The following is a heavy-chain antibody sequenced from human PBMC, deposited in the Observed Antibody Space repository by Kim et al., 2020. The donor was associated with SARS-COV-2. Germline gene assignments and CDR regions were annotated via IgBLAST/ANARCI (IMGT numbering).Heavy chain of an antibody. V-gene: IGHV1-18*01. CDR3: ARDVLMWSVGAKVPFDY. D-gene: IGHD1-26*01. CDR1: GYTFTSYG. CDR2: ISAYNGNT. Sequence: ASVKVSCKASGYTFTSYGISWVRQAPGQGLEWMGWISAYNGNTNYAQKLQGRVTMTTDTSTSTAYMELRSLRSDDTAVYYCARDVLMWSVGAKVPFDYWGQGTLVTVSS. J-gene: IGHJ4*02.